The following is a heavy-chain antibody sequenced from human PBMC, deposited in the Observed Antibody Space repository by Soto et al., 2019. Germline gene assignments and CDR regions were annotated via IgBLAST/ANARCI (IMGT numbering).Heavy chain of an antibody. CDR1: GYTFTSYY. D-gene: IGHD5-18*01. CDR2: INPSGGST. CDR3: ARDGIQLWFY. Sequence: QVQLVQSGAEVKKPGASVKVSCKASGYTFTSYYMHWVRQAPGQGLEWMGIINPSGGSTSYAQKFXGXVXMPXDTSTSTVYMELSSLRSEDTAVYYCARDGIQLWFYWGQGTLVTVSS. V-gene: IGHV1-46*03. J-gene: IGHJ4*02.